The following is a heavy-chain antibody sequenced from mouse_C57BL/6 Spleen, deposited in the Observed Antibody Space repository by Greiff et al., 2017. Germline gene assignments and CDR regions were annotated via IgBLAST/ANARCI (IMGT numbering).Heavy chain of an antibody. Sequence: QVQLQQPGAELVMPGASVKLSCKASGYTFTSYWMHWVKQRPGQGLEWIGEIDPSDSYTNYNQKFKGKSTLTVDKSSSTAYMQLSSLTSEDSAVYYCARGANTTTVPPMDDLGPGTSVTVSS. CDR3: ARGANTTTVPPMDD. V-gene: IGHV1-69*01. D-gene: IGHD1-1*01. CDR2: IDPSDSYT. CDR1: GYTFTSYW. J-gene: IGHJ4*01.